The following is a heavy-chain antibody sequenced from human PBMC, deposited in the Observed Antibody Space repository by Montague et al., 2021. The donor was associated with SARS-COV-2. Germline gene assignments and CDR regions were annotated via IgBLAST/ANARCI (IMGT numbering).Heavy chain of an antibody. CDR3: ARWDPQTLTLIGLRGKSASDY. J-gene: IGHJ4*02. V-gene: IGHV4-34*01. CDR2: INHSGTT. D-gene: IGHD4-23*01. Sequence: SETLSLTCAVYGGSFSGYYWTWIRQSPGKGLEWIAEINHSGTTNYNFNPSLRSRVTISVGTSKSQFSLKLSSVTAADMGVYYCARWDPQTLTLIGLRGKSASDYWGQGTLVTVSS. CDR1: GGSFSGYY.